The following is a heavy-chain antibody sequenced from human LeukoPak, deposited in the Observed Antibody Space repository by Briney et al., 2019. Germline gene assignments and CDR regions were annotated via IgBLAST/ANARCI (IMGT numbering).Heavy chain of an antibody. CDR2: ISWNSGSI. Sequence: GRSLRLSCAASGFTFDDYAMHWVRQAPGKGLEWVSGISWNSGSIGYADSVKGRFTISRDNAKNSLYLQMNSLRAEDTAVYYCARYCSGGSCWDYWGQGTLVTVSS. D-gene: IGHD2-15*01. J-gene: IGHJ4*02. V-gene: IGHV3-9*01. CDR1: GFTFDDYA. CDR3: ARYCSGGSCWDY.